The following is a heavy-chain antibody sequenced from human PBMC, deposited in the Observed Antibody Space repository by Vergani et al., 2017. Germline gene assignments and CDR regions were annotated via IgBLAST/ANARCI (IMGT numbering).Heavy chain of an antibody. Sequence: QVQLVQSGAEVKKPGSSVKVSCKASGGTFSSYAISWVRQAPGQGLEWMGSIYYSGSTYYNPSLKSRVTISVDTSKNQFSLKLSSVTAADTAVYYCARANHSYDFWSSYYYYYMDVWGKGTTVTVSS. CDR3: ARANHSYDFWSSYYYYYMDV. D-gene: IGHD3-3*01. V-gene: IGHV4-59*05. J-gene: IGHJ6*03. CDR2: IYYSGST. CDR1: GGTFSSYAIS.